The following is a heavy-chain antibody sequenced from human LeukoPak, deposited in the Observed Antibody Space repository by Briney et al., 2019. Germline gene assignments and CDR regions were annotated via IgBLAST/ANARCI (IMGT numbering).Heavy chain of an antibody. CDR2: ISGSGGST. J-gene: IGHJ5*02. V-gene: IGHV3-23*01. CDR1: GFTFSSYA. CDR3: AKVTTVTGPPYNWFDP. D-gene: IGHD4-17*01. Sequence: GGSLRLSCAASGFTFSSYAMSWVRQAPGKGLEWVSAISGSGGSTYYADSVKGRFTISRDNSKNTLYLQMNCLRAEDTAVYYCAKVTTVTGPPYNWFDPWGQGTLVTVSS.